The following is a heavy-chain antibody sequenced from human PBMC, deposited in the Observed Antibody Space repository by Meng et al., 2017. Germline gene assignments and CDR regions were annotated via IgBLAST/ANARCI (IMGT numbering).Heavy chain of an antibody. CDR1: GFSLSSSGVG. CDR3: AHSPEMATTTKYFQH. D-gene: IGHD5-24*01. J-gene: IGHJ1*01. Sequence: TCKALGPTLGKPPQTLTLPCPFSGFSLSSSGVGVGWIRQPPGKALEWLALIYCNDDKRYSPSLKSRLTITKDTSKTQVVLTMTNMDPVDTATYYCAHSPEMATTTKYFQHWGQGTLVTVSS. CDR2: IYCNDDK. V-gene: IGHV2-5*01.